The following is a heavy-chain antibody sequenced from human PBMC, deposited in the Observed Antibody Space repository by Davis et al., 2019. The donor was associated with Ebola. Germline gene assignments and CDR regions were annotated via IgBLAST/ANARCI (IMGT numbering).Heavy chain of an antibody. CDR1: GFTVSSNY. CDR3: TTTTVTIDY. CDR2: IYSGGST. Sequence: GESLKISCAASGFTVSSNYMSWVRQAPGKGLEWVSVIYSGGSTYYADSVKGRFTISRDNSKNTLYLQMNSLRAEDTAVYYCTTTTVTIDYWGQGTLVTVSS. J-gene: IGHJ4*02. D-gene: IGHD4-17*01. V-gene: IGHV3-53*01.